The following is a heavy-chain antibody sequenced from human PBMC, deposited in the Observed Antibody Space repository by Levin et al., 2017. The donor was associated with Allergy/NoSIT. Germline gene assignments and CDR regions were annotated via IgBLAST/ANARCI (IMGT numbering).Heavy chain of an antibody. CDR1: GFTFNSYN. CDR3: ARDMETYGDPSGMDV. D-gene: IGHD4-17*01. CDR2: ISSSSSYI. Sequence: GGSLRLSCAASGFTFNSYNMNWVRQAPGKGLEWVSSISSSSSYIYYADSVKGRFTISRDNAKNSLYLQMNSLRAEDTAVYYCARDMETYGDPSGMDVWGQGTTVTVSS. J-gene: IGHJ6*02. V-gene: IGHV3-21*01.